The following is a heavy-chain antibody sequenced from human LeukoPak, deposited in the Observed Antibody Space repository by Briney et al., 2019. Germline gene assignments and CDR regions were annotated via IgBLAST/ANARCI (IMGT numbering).Heavy chain of an antibody. J-gene: IGHJ3*02. Sequence: GGSLGLSCAASGFTFSSYAMHWVRQAPGKGLEWVAVISYDGSNKYYADSVKGRFTISRDNSKNTLYLQMNSLRAEDTAVYYCAKELSRSITMIVVVIPFRAFDIWGQGTMVTVSS. V-gene: IGHV3-30*07. D-gene: IGHD3-22*01. CDR3: AKELSRSITMIVVVIPFRAFDI. CDR2: ISYDGSNK. CDR1: GFTFSSYA.